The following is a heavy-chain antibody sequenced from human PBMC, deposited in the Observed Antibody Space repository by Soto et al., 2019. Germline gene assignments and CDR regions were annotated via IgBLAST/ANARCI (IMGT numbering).Heavy chain of an antibody. J-gene: IGHJ4*02. V-gene: IGHV3-9*01. CDR3: AKVATYYDSSGHCDY. Sequence: GGSLRLSCAASGFTFDDYAMHWVRQVPGKGLEWVSSISWNSGSIGYADSVKGRFTISRDNAKNSLYLQMNSLRDEDTALYYCAKVATYYDSSGHCDYWGQGTLVTVS. CDR2: ISWNSGSI. CDR1: GFTFDDYA. D-gene: IGHD3-22*01.